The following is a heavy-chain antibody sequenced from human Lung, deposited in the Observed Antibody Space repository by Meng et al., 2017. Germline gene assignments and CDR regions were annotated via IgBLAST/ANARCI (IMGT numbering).Heavy chain of an antibody. CDR3: ARGPTTMAHDFDY. D-gene: IGHD4-11*01. CDR1: GGSFSDYY. Sequence: QVQLQQWGARLLKPSDTLSLTCVVSGGSFSDYYWSWIRQPPGKGLEWIGEINHSGSTNYNPSLESRATISVDTSQNNLSLKLSSVTAADSAVYYCARGPTTMAHDFDYWGQGTLVTGSS. V-gene: IGHV4-34*01. CDR2: INHSGST. J-gene: IGHJ4*02.